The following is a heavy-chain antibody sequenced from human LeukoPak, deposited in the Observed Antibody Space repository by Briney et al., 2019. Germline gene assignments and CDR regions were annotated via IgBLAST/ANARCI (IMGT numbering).Heavy chain of an antibody. CDR1: GGSISSSNW. CDR3: ASIMTTVTQADY. CDR2: IYHSGST. V-gene: IGHV4-4*02. Sequence: SGTLSLTCAVSGGSISSSNWWSWVRQPPGKGPEWIGEIYHSGSTNYNPSLKSRVTISVDKSKNQFSLKLSSVTAADTAVYYCASIMTTVTQADYWGQGTLVTVSS. D-gene: IGHD4-17*01. J-gene: IGHJ4*02.